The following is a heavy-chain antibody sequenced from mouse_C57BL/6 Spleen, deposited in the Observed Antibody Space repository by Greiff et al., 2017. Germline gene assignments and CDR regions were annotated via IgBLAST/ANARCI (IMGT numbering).Heavy chain of an antibody. D-gene: IGHD1-1*01. CDR1: GFTFSDAW. CDR3: RKTTVVADWYFDV. CDR2: IRNKANNHAT. Sequence: EVKVEESGGGLVQPGGSMKLSCAASGFTFSDAWMDWVRQSPEKGLEWVAEIRNKANNHATYYAESVKGRFTISRDDSKSSVYLQMNSLRAEDTGIYYCRKTTVVADWYFDVWGTGTTVTVSS. J-gene: IGHJ1*03. V-gene: IGHV6-6*01.